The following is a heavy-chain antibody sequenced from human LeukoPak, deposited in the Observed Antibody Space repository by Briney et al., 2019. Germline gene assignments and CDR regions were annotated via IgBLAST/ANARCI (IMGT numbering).Heavy chain of an antibody. D-gene: IGHD5-12*01. CDR1: GFTFTIYW. CDR3: ARDSQGDDYFLVSTY. Sequence: PGGSLRPSCAASGFTFTIYWMSWVPEAPGKGLEWVANIKQDGSEKYYVDSVKGRFTSSRDNAKNSLYLQMNSLRAEDTAVYYCARDSQGDDYFLVSTYWGQGTMVTVSS. CDR2: IKQDGSEK. V-gene: IGHV3-7*01. J-gene: IGHJ4*02.